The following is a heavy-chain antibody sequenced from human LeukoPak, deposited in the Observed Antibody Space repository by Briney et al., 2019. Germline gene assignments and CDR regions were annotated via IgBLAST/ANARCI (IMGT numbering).Heavy chain of an antibody. J-gene: IGHJ4*02. V-gene: IGHV6-1*01. CDR3: ARGLKGEVVVVPAAPNYFDY. D-gene: IGHD2-2*01. CDR1: GDSVSSNSAA. CDR2: TYYRSKWYN. Sequence: SQTLSLTCAISGDSVSSNSAAWNWIRQSPSRGLEWLGRTYYRSKWYNDYAVSVKSRITINPDTSKNQFSLKLSSVTAADTAVYYCARGLKGEVVVVPAAPNYFDYWGQGTLVTVSS.